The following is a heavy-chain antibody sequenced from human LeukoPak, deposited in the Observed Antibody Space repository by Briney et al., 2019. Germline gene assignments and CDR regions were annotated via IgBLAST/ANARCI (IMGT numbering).Heavy chain of an antibody. CDR2: INPIGGSA. Sequence: ASVKVSCKASGYTFTKYYIHWVRQAPGQGLEWMGKINPIGGSATYAQKFQGRVTMTRGTSTSTVYMELSSLKSEDTAVFYCARVSGMGELSVEVDYWGQGTLVTVSS. CDR1: GYTFTKYY. CDR3: ARVSGMGELSVEVDY. J-gene: IGHJ4*02. V-gene: IGHV1-46*01. D-gene: IGHD3-16*02.